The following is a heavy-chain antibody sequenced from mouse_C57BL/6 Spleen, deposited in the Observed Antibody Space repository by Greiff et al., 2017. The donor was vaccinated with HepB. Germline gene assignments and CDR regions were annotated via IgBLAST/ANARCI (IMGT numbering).Heavy chain of an antibody. CDR2: ISNLAYSI. CDR1: GFTFSDYG. J-gene: IGHJ3*01. Sequence: EVQLQESGGGLVQPGGSLKLSCAASGFTFSDYGMAWVRQAPRKGPEWVAFISNLAYSIYYADTVTGRFTISRENAKNTLYLEMSSLRSEDTAMYYCARPYYYGSSPFAYWGQGTLVTVSA. D-gene: IGHD1-1*01. CDR3: ARPYYYGSSPFAY. V-gene: IGHV5-15*01.